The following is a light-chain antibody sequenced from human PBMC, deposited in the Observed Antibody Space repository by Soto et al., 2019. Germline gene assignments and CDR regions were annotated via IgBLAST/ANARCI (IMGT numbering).Light chain of an antibody. J-gene: IGKJ5*01. CDR2: AAS. Sequence: DIQMTQFPSSLSASVGDTVTITCRASQGIGNYLAWFQQKPGKALKSLIYAASNLQSGVPSRFSGSGSGTDFTLTISSLQPEDFATYYCQHYTRYPITFGQGTRLDIK. CDR3: QHYTRYPIT. V-gene: IGKV1-16*01. CDR1: QGIGNY.